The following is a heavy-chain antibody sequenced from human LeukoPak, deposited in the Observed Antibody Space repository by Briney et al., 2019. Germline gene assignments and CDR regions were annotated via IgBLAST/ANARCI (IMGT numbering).Heavy chain of an antibody. Sequence: VASVKVSCKASGYTFTSYDINWVRQATGQGLEWMGWMNPNSGNTGYAQKFQGRVTMTRNTSISTAYMELSSLRSEDTAVYYCASYSYDILTGYLVDYWGQGTLVTVSS. D-gene: IGHD3-9*01. CDR2: MNPNSGNT. J-gene: IGHJ4*02. CDR3: ASYSYDILTGYLVDY. V-gene: IGHV1-8*01. CDR1: GYTFTSYD.